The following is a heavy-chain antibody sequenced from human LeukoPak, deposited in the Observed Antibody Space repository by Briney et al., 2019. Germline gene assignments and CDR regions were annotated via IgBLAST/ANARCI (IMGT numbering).Heavy chain of an antibody. Sequence: GSLRLSCAASGFTFSSYSMNWVRQAPGKGLEWVSSISSSSSYIYYADSVKGRFTISRDNAKNSLYLQMNSLRAEDTAVYYCARDVLWSGTNWFDPWGQGTLVTVSS. CDR1: GFTFSSYS. V-gene: IGHV3-21*01. J-gene: IGHJ5*02. CDR3: ARDVLWSGTNWFDP. CDR2: ISSSSSYI. D-gene: IGHD3-3*01.